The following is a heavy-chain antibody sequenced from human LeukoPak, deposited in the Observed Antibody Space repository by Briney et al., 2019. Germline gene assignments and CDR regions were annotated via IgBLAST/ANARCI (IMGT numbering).Heavy chain of an antibody. J-gene: IGHJ4*02. V-gene: IGHV4-39*01. CDR2: IYYSGST. CDR3: ARLPRYDFWS. D-gene: IGHD3-3*01. Sequence: KPSETLSLTCTVSGGSISINNYYWGWIRQPPGKGLEWCGNIYYSGSTYYNPSVKSRVTISVDTSKNQFSLKLSSVTAADTAVYYCARLPRYDFWSWGQGTLVTVSS. CDR1: GGSISINNYY.